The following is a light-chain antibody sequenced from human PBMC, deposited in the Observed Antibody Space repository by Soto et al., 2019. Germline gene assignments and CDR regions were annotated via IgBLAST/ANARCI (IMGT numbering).Light chain of an antibody. CDR1: SSDVGGYNY. CDR3: HSYQKRRNFLV. V-gene: IGLV2-14*01. CDR2: DVS. J-gene: IGLJ2*01. Sequence: QSALTQPASVSGSPGQSITISCTGTSSDVGGYNYVSWYQQHPGKAPKLMIYDVSNRPSGVSNRFSGSKSGNTASLTISGLTVEDGWDFSNHSYQKRRNFLVLGGGINVTVL.